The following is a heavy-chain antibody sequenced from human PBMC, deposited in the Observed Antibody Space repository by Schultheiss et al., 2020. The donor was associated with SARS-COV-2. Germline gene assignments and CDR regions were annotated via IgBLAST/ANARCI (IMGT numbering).Heavy chain of an antibody. Sequence: GGSLRLSCTASGFTFGDYALSWFRQAPGKGLEWVSAISGSGGSTYYADSVKGRFTISRDNSKNTLYLQMNSLRAEDTAVYYCAKAYCGGDCYWAYDAFDIWGQGTMVTVSS. V-gene: IGHV3-23*01. D-gene: IGHD2-21*01. J-gene: IGHJ3*02. CDR1: GFTFGDYA. CDR2: ISGSGGST. CDR3: AKAYCGGDCYWAYDAFDI.